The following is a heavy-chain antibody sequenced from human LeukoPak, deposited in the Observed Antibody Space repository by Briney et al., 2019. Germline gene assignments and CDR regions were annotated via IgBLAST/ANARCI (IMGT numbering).Heavy chain of an antibody. CDR3: APNWNLDY. J-gene: IGHJ4*02. CDR2: ISASGGST. V-gene: IGHV3-23*01. Sequence: GGSLRLSCVVSGLTFSSYAMSWVRQAPGKGLDWVSAISASGGSTYYADSVKGRFSISRDNSKNTVYLQLNSLRGEDTAIYYCAPNWNLDYWGQGSLVTVSS. CDR1: GLTFSSYA. D-gene: IGHD1-1*01.